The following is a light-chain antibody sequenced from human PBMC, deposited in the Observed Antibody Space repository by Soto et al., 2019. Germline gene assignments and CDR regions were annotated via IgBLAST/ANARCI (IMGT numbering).Light chain of an antibody. CDR2: GAS. CDR1: QSVSSSY. V-gene: IGKV3-20*01. CDR3: QQYGSSPPYT. J-gene: IGKJ2*01. Sequence: EIVLTQSPGTLALSPGERATLSCRASQSVSSSYLAGDQQKPGQAPRLLIHGASSRATGIPDRFSGSGSGTDFTLTISRLEPEDFAVYYCQQYGSSPPYTFGQGTKLAIK.